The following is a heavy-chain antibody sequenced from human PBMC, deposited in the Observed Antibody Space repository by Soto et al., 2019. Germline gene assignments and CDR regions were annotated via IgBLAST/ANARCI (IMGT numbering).Heavy chain of an antibody. CDR2: ISSDGSST. CDR3: AREGRGPYGMDV. V-gene: IGHV3-74*01. J-gene: IGHJ6*02. CDR1: GFTFSSYW. Sequence: EVQLVETGGGLAQPGGSLRLSCAASGFTFSSYWMYWVRQAPGKGLVWVSRISSDGSSTSYADSVKGRSTISRDDAKSTHFLQMNSQRVEDTAVYYCAREGRGPYGMDVWGQGTTVTVSS.